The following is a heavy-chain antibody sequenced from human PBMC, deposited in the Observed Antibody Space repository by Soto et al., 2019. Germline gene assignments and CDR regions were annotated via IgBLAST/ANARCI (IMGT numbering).Heavy chain of an antibody. V-gene: IGHV2-5*02. D-gene: IGHD4-17*01. CDR1: GFSLTTSGVG. J-gene: IGHJ5*02. CDR2: IYWDDDK. CDR3: AHRTPTVTWWFDP. Sequence: QITLKESGPTLVKPTQTLTLTCTFSGFSLTTSGVGVGWIRQPPGKALEWLALIYWDDDKRNSPSLKSRLPTTXEXXNNLVVLTVPDLDPAATATYFCAHRTPTVTWWFDPWGQGALVTVSS.